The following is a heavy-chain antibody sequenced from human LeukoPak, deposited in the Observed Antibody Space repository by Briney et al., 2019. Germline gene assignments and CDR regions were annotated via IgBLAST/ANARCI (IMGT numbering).Heavy chain of an antibody. CDR2: IYYSGST. V-gene: IGHV4-61*01. D-gene: IGHD3-10*01. CDR3: ARVAKNYYGSGSLPPYFDY. CDR1: GYSISSGYY. J-gene: IGHJ4*02. Sequence: SETLSLTCAVSGYSISSGYYWSWIRPPPGKGLEWIGYIYYSGSTNYNPSLKSRVTISVDTSKNQFSLKLSSVTAADTAVYYCARVAKNYYGSGSLPPYFDYWGQGTLVTVSS.